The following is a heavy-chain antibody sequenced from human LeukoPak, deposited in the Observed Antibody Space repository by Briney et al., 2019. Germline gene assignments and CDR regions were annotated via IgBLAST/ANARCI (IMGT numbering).Heavy chain of an antibody. CDR3: ARGVCSGGSCYTFDY. J-gene: IGHJ4*02. CDR2: INHSGST. Sequence: PSETLSLTCAVYGGSFSGYYWSWIRQPPGKGLEWIGEINHSGSTNYNPSLKSRVTISVDTSTNQFSLKLSSVTAADTAVYYCARGVCSGGSCYTFDYWGQGTLVTVSS. D-gene: IGHD2-15*01. CDR1: GGSFSGYY. V-gene: IGHV4-34*01.